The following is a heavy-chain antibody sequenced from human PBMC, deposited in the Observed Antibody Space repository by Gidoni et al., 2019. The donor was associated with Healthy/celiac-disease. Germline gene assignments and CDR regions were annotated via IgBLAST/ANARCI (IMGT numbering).Heavy chain of an antibody. CDR3: ARSGSSSWHWYFDL. V-gene: IGHV4-39*01. D-gene: IGHD6-13*01. J-gene: IGHJ2*01. CDR2: IYYSGST. CDR1: GCSISSNSYY. Sequence: QLQLLESGPGLVKPSETLSLTCTVSGCSISSNSYYWDWIRQPPGKGLEWIGSIYYSGSTYYNPSLKSRVTISVDTSKSQFSLKLSSVTAADTAVYFCARSGSSSWHWYFDLWGRGTLVTVSS.